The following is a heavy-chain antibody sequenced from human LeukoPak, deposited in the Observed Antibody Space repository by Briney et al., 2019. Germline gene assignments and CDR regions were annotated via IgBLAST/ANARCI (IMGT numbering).Heavy chain of an antibody. V-gene: IGHV5-51*01. D-gene: IGHD2-2*02. CDR1: GSIFTSYW. J-gene: IGHJ5*02. CDR2: IYPGDSDT. CDR3: ARQWYCSSTSCYMGDNWFDP. Sequence: PGGSLQISCQGSGSIFTSYWSGWVRQLPGKGLERMGIIYPGDSDTRYSPSFQGQVTISADKSISTAYLQWSSLKASDTAMYYCARQWYCSSTSCYMGDNWFDPWGQGTLVTVSS.